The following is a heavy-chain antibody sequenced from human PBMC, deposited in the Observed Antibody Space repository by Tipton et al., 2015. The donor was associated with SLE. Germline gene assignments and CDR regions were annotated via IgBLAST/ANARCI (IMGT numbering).Heavy chain of an antibody. J-gene: IGHJ6*03. D-gene: IGHD3-3*01. V-gene: IGHV4-34*01. Sequence: TLSLTCAVYGGSFSGYYWSWIRQPPGKGLEWIGEINHSGSTNYNPSHKSRVTISVDTSKNQFSLKLSSVTAADTAVYYCARVFVFGEVLASQYCYMDVWGHGPTVTVSS. CDR1: GGSFSGYY. CDR2: INHSGST. CDR3: ARVFVFGEVLASQYCYMDV.